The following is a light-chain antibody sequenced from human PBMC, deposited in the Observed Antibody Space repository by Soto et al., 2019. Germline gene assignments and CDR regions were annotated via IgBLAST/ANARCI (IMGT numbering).Light chain of an antibody. CDR2: DVS. CDR1: NSDVGDYSY. V-gene: IGLV2-11*01. J-gene: IGLJ2*01. Sequence: QSVLTQPRSVSGSPGQSVTISCTGTNSDVGDYSYVSWYQQHPGKAPKLLICDVSKRPSGVPDRFSGSKSGNTASLTISGLQGEDEADYFCCSYTGRYIWVFGGGTKLTVL. CDR3: CSYTGRYIWV.